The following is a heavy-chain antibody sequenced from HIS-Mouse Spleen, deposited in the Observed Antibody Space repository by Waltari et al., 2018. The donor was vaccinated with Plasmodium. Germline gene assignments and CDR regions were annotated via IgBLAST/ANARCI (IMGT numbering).Heavy chain of an antibody. V-gene: IGHV4-34*01. CDR1: GGSFSGYY. J-gene: IGHJ4*02. D-gene: IGHD2-15*01. Sequence: QVQLQQWGAGLLKPSETLSLTCAVYGGSFSGYYWSWIRQPPGKGLEGIGEINHSGSTNDNPSLKSRVTISVDTSKNQFSLKLSSVTAADTAVYYCARLVVVASKDSYWGQGTLVTVSS. CDR2: INHSGST. CDR3: ARLVVVASKDSY.